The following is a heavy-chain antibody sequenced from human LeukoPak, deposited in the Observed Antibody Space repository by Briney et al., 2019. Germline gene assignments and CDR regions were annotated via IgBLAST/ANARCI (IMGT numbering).Heavy chain of an antibody. CDR2: IVVGCGNT. J-gene: IGHJ4*02. V-gene: IGHV1-58*02. CDR1: GFTFTSSA. CDR3: AATNGSGLRFDY. Sequence: SVKVSCKASGFTFTSSAMQWVRQARGQRLEWIGWIVVGCGNTNYAQKFQERVTITRDMSTSTAYMELSSLRSEDTAVYYCAATNGSGLRFDYWGQGTLVTVSS. D-gene: IGHD6-19*01.